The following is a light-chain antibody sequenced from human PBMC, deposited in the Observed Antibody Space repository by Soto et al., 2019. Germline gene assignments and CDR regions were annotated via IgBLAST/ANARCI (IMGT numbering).Light chain of an antibody. CDR2: GKN. J-gene: IGLJ1*01. CDR3: QSYAASMSAYV. Sequence: LTHPRSWCESPWQRFTISCTWISSNIGGGYDVHWFQQLPGTAPKLLFYGKNNRPSGVPDRFSGSTSGTSASLAITGLQTEDEPDYSSQSYAASMSAYVFGNGTXVTVL. V-gene: IGLV1-40*01. CDR1: SSNIGGGYD.